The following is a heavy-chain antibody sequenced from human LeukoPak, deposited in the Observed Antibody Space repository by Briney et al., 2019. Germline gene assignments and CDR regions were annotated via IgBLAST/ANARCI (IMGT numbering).Heavy chain of an antibody. CDR1: GFSFRNSW. CDR3: AREGIAAAQGAFDI. V-gene: IGHV3-7*01. CDR2: IKQDGSEK. D-gene: IGHD6-13*01. Sequence: GGSLRLSCATSGFSFRNSWMSWVRQAPGKGLEWVANIKQDGSEKYYVDSVKGRFTISRDNAKNSLYLQMNSLRAEDTAVYYCAREGIAAAQGAFDIWGQGTMVTVSS. J-gene: IGHJ3*02.